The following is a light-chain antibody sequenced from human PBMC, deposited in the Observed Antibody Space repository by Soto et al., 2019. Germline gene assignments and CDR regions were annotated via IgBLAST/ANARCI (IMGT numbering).Light chain of an antibody. Sequence: QSALTQPASVSGSPGQSITISCTGTSSDVGGYNYVSWYQQHPGKVPKLLIYDVFDRASGVSSRFSGSKSGNTASLTISGLQAEDEADYYCCSYVSSSTAILFGGGTKVTVL. V-gene: IGLV2-14*01. CDR3: CSYVSSSTAIL. J-gene: IGLJ2*01. CDR2: DVF. CDR1: SSDVGGYNY.